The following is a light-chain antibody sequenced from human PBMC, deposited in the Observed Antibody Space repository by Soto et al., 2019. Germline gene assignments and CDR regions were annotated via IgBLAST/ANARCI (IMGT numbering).Light chain of an antibody. Sequence: DIQMTQSPSTLSASVGDRVTITCRASQSISSWLAWYQQKPGKAPKLLIYKASSLESGVPSRFSGSGSGTEFTLAISSLQADDFATYYCQQYKSYSLTFGGGTKVDTK. CDR2: KAS. V-gene: IGKV1-5*03. CDR1: QSISSW. J-gene: IGKJ4*01. CDR3: QQYKSYSLT.